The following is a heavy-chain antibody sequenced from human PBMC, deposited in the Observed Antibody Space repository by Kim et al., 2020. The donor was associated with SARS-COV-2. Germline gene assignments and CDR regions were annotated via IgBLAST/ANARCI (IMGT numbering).Heavy chain of an antibody. J-gene: IGHJ5*02. CDR1: GFTFSSYS. CDR2: ISSSSSTI. Sequence: GGSLRLSCAASGFTFSSYSMNWVRQAPGKGLEWVSYISSSSSTIYYADSVKGRFTISRDNAKNSLYLQMNSLRAGDTAVYYCARELWFGELPLYNWFDPWGQGTLVTVSS. V-gene: IGHV3-48*04. CDR3: ARELWFGELPLYNWFDP. D-gene: IGHD3-10*01.